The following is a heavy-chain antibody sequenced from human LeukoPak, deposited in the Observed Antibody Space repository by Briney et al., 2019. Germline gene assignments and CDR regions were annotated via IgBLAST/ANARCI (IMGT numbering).Heavy chain of an antibody. Sequence: ASVKVSCKASGYTFTSYYMHWVRQAPRQGLEWMGIINPSGGSTSYAQKFQGRVTMTRDTSTSTVYMELSSLRSEDTAVYYCARDCGRYFDWLFSRRGDAFDIWGQGTMVTVSS. V-gene: IGHV1-46*01. CDR1: GYTFTSYY. D-gene: IGHD3-9*01. J-gene: IGHJ3*02. CDR3: ARDCGRYFDWLFSRRGDAFDI. CDR2: INPSGGST.